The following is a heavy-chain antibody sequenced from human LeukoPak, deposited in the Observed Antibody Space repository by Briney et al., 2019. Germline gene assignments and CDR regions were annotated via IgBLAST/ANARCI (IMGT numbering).Heavy chain of an antibody. V-gene: IGHV3-23*01. J-gene: IGHJ4*02. CDR2: ISGSGGVT. CDR1: GFTFSNYA. D-gene: IGHD4-11*01. Sequence: GGSLRLSCAASGFTFSNYAMTWVRQAPGKGLEWVSCISGSGGVTFYADSVKGRFTISRDNSKNTLYPQMNSLTAEDPTVYYCAKDKEPTSVNTPFCDSWGQGTVVTVS. CDR3: AKDKEPTSVNTPFCDS.